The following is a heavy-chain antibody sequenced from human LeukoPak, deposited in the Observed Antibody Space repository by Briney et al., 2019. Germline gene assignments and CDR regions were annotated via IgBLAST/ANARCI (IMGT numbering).Heavy chain of an antibody. J-gene: IGHJ4*02. CDR2: ISGSSSYI. CDR3: ARAATVGTTRPGTHFDY. D-gene: IGHD1-26*01. CDR1: GFTFSSYN. Sequence: GGSLRLSCAVSGFTFSSYNMNWVRQAPGKGLEWVSSISGSSSYIYYADSAKGRSSISRDNAKNSLYLQMNSLRAEDTAVYYCARAATVGTTRPGTHFDYWGQGTLVTVSS. V-gene: IGHV3-21*01.